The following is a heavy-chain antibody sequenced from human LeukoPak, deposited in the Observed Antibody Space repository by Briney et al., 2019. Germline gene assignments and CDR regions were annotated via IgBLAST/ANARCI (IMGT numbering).Heavy chain of an antibody. CDR1: GFTFNSYS. CDR3: ARNAFGGVTLPLPFDF. Sequence: GGSLRLSCAASGFTFNSYSMNWVRQAPGKGLEWVSYISSSSSTIYYADSVKGRFTISRDNAKNSLYLQMNSLRAEDTAVYYCARNAFGGVTLPLPFDFWGQGTLVTVSS. V-gene: IGHV3-48*01. J-gene: IGHJ4*02. CDR2: ISSSSSTI. D-gene: IGHD3-16*01.